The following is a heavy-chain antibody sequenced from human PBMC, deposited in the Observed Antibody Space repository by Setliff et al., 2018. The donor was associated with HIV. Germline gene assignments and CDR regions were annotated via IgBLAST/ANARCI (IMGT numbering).Heavy chain of an antibody. CDR3: ARARTDYYDRRRRSHYYIDV. J-gene: IGHJ6*03. CDR1: GYSFTGYY. CDR2: MNPSTGGT. V-gene: IGHV1-2*02. Sequence: GASVKVSCKASGYSFTGYYMHWVRQAPGQGLEWMGWMNPSTGGTRLAQRFEGSVTMTWDTSISTAYMELNNVKFEDTAIYYCARARTDYYDRRRRSHYYIDVWARGATVTVSS. D-gene: IGHD3-22*01.